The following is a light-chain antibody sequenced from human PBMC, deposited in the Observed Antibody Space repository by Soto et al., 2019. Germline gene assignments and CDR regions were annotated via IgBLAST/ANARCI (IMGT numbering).Light chain of an antibody. V-gene: IGKV3-11*01. CDR3: QKYNNYPLT. Sequence: EIVLTPSPATPSLSPGASATLSCRASQSVSSYLAWYQQKTGQALRLIIYDASNRATGIPARFSGSGSGTEFTLTISSLQTDELATYDCQKYNNYPLTFGGGTKVDIK. CDR2: DAS. J-gene: IGKJ4*01. CDR1: QSVSSY.